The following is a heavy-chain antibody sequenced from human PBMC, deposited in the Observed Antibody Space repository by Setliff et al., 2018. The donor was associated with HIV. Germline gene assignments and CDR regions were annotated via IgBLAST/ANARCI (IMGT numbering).Heavy chain of an antibody. D-gene: IGHD1-26*01. CDR2: INGDESDT. Sequence: GGSLRLSCAASGFTFSLSWMHWVRQGPGKGLVWISRINGDESDTNYADSVKGRFTISRDNAKNTLYLQMSSLRAEDTALYLCANLWEMGAWGQGTLVTVSS. J-gene: IGHJ5*02. CDR3: ANLWEMGA. CDR1: GFTFSLSW. V-gene: IGHV3-74*01.